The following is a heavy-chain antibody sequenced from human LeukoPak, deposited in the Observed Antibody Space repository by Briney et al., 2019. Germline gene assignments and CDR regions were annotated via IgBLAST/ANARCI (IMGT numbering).Heavy chain of an antibody. CDR3: ARMVTGSYLDY. J-gene: IGHJ4*02. V-gene: IGHV3-66*01. D-gene: IGHD1-26*01. CDR2: IYSGGST. Sequence: GGSLRLSCAASGFTVSSNYMSWVRQAPGQGMEWVSVIYSGGSTYYADSVKGRFTISTDNSKNTLYLQMNGLRAEDTAVYYCARMVTGSYLDYWGQGTLVTVSS. CDR1: GFTVSSNY.